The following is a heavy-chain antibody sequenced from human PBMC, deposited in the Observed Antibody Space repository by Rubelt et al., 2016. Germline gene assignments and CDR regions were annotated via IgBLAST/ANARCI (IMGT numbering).Heavy chain of an antibody. CDR2: ISAYNGNT. V-gene: IGHV1-18*01. J-gene: IGHJ4*02. Sequence: QVQLVQSGAEVKKPGASVKVSCKASGYTFTSYGISWVRQAPGQGLEWMGWISAYNGNTNYEQKLKGRVTMTTDKYKRTAYMELGSLRSDDTAVYYWASARLGPGRADDYWGQGTLVTVSS. CDR3: ASARLGPGRADDY. D-gene: IGHD4-11*01. CDR1: GYTFTSYG.